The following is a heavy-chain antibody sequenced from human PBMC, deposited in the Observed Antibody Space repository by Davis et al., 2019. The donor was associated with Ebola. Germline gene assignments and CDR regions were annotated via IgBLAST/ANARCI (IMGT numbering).Heavy chain of an antibody. D-gene: IGHD3-22*01. V-gene: IGHV3-23*01. J-gene: IGHJ1*01. CDR2: MSGSGGST. Sequence: GESLKISCAASGFTLSTYGITWVRQAPGKGLEWVSGMSGSGGSTFYADSVKGRFTISRDNAKNSLYLQMNSLRAEDTAVYYCAGGVGWLIEHWGQGTLVTVSS. CDR3: AGGVGWLIEH. CDR1: GFTLSTYG.